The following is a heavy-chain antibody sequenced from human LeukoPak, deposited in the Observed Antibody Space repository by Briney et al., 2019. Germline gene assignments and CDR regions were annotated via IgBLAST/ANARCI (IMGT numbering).Heavy chain of an antibody. CDR2: ISGSGGST. V-gene: IGHV3-23*01. J-gene: IGHJ4*02. D-gene: IGHD3-16*01. CDR1: GFTFSSYA. Sequence: PGGSLRLSCAASGFTFSSYAMSWVRHAPGKGLEWVSAISGSGGSTYYADSVKGRFTISRDNSKNTLYLQISSLRAEDTAVYYCAKWQIDRSFVDYWGQGTLVTVSS. CDR3: AKWQIDRSFVDY.